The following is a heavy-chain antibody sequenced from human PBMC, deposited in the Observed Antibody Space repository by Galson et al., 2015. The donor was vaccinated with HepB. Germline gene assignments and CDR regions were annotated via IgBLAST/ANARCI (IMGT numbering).Heavy chain of an antibody. D-gene: IGHD4-23*01. CDR1: GFTFSSYA. V-gene: IGHV3-23*01. J-gene: IGHJ4*02. Sequence: SLRLSCAASGFTFSSYAMSWVRQAPGKGLEWVSAISGGGGSTYYADPVKGRFTISRDTSKSTLYLQVNSLRAEDTAVYFCAKHRGGSGGNSALFYNYWGQGTLVTVSS. CDR2: ISGGGGST. CDR3: AKHRGGSGGNSALFYNY.